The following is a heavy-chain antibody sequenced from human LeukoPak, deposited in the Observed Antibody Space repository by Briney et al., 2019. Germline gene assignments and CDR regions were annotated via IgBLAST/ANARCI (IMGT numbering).Heavy chain of an antibody. CDR2: IYYSGST. D-gene: IGHD6-19*01. CDR3: ARGRYSSGWYGLESDYFDY. V-gene: IGHV4-31*03. Sequence: SETLSLTCTVSGGSISSGGYYWSWIRQHPGKGLEWIGYIYYSGSTYYNPSLKSRVTISVDTSKNQFSLKLSSVTAADTAVYYCARGRYSSGWYGLESDYFDYWGQGTLVTVSS. J-gene: IGHJ4*02. CDR1: GGSISSGGYY.